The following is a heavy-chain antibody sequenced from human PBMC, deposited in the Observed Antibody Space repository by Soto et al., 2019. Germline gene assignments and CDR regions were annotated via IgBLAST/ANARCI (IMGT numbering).Heavy chain of an antibody. V-gene: IGHV1-69*04. Sequence: SVKVSCKSSGGTFSSYTISWVRQAPGQGLEWMGRIIPILGIANYAQKFQGRVTITADKSTSTAYMELSSLRSEDTAVYYCAREDCSSTSCYRPNWFDPWGQGTLVTVSS. J-gene: IGHJ5*02. CDR2: IIPILGIA. D-gene: IGHD2-2*01. CDR1: GGTFSSYT. CDR3: AREDCSSTSCYRPNWFDP.